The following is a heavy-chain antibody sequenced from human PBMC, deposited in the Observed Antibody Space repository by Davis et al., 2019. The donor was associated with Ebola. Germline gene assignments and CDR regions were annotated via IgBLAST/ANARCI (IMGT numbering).Heavy chain of an antibody. J-gene: IGHJ4*02. V-gene: IGHV1-46*01. CDR2: INPSGDTP. D-gene: IGHD5-18*01. Sequence: ASVKVSCKASGYTFTSYYMHWVRQAPGQGLEWMGIINPSGDTPRYAHNFQGRVTMTRDTSTSTVYMELTTLRSEDTAVYYCARDRGYSYGYAFDYWGQGTLVTVSS. CDR3: ARDRGYSYGYAFDY. CDR1: GYTFTSYY.